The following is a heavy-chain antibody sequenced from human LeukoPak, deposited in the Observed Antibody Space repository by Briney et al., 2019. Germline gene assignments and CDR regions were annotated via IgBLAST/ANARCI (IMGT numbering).Heavy chain of an antibody. CDR1: GYTFTGYY. Sequence: ASVKVSCKASGYTFTGYYMHWVRQAPGQGLEWMGWINPNSGGTNYAQKFQGWVTMTRDTSISTAYMELSRLRSDDTAVYYCARGLLTGYYLDGMDVWGKGTTVTVSS. V-gene: IGHV1-2*04. CDR2: INPNSGGT. D-gene: IGHD3-9*01. CDR3: ARGLLTGYYLDGMDV. J-gene: IGHJ6*04.